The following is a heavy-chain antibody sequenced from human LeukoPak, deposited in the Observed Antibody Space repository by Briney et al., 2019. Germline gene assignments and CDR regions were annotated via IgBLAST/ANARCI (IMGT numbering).Heavy chain of an antibody. J-gene: IGHJ4*02. V-gene: IGHV1-18*01. CDR3: ARRPHLSAYFDY. Sequence: ASVKVSCKASGYTFTSYGISWVRQAPGQGLEWMGWISAYNGNTNYAQMLQGRVTMTTDTSTSTACMELRNLRSDDTAVYYCARRPHLSAYFDYWGQGTLLTVSS. CDR1: GYTFTSYG. D-gene: IGHD2-15*01. CDR2: ISAYNGNT.